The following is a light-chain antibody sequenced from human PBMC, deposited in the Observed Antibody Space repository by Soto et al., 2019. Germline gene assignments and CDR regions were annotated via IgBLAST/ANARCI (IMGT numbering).Light chain of an antibody. V-gene: IGKV3-15*01. Sequence: ILMTQSPATLSDPPGERATVYCRASQSVSSNLAWYQQKPGQAPRLLIYGASTRATGIPDRFSGSGSGTEFTLTIRSMQSEDFAVYYCQKYNNWPWTFGQGTQVDIK. CDR1: QSVSSN. CDR2: GAS. CDR3: QKYNNWPWT. J-gene: IGKJ1*01.